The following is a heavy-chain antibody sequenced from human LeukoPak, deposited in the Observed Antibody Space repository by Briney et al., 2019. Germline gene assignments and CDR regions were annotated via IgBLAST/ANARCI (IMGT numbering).Heavy chain of an antibody. V-gene: IGHV3-33*01. Sequence: GGSLRLSCTASGFNFGSDAMHWVRQAPGKGLEWVAIIWYDGSNDHYADSVKGRFTISRDNSKNTVCLQMNSLRVEDTAVYYCARDPSGSGWSLNNWGQGTLVTVSS. CDR1: GFNFGSDA. CDR3: ARDPSGSGWSLNN. CDR2: IWYDGSND. J-gene: IGHJ4*02. D-gene: IGHD6-19*01.